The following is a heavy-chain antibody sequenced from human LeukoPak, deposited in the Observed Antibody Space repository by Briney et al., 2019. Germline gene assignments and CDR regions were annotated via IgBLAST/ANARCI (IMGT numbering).Heavy chain of an antibody. J-gene: IGHJ4*02. CDR1: GGSISNHF. CDR3: AKYVSFSLDF. V-gene: IGHV4-59*11. D-gene: IGHD3-16*01. Sequence: PSQTLSLTCTVSGGSISNHFWSWLRQPPGKGVEWVGYIYYTGSTSYNASLARRVTISVDKSKNQFSLKLNSVTAADTAVYYCAKYVSFSLDFWGQGSLVTVSS. CDR2: IYYTGST.